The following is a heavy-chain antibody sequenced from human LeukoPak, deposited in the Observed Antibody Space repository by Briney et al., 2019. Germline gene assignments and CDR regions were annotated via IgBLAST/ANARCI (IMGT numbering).Heavy chain of an antibody. Sequence: PSETLSLTCTVSGGSISSGSYYWSWIRQPAGKGLEWIGRIYTSGSTNYNPSLKSRVTISVDTSKNQFSLKLSSVTAADTAVYYCVKTWDRITMVRGVPWFDPWGQGTLVTVSS. V-gene: IGHV4-61*02. CDR3: VKTWDRITMVRGVPWFDP. D-gene: IGHD3-10*01. CDR2: IYTSGST. J-gene: IGHJ5*02. CDR1: GGSISSGSYY.